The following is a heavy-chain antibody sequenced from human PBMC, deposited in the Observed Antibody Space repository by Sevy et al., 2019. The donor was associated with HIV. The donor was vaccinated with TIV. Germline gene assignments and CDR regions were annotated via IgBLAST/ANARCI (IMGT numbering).Heavy chain of an antibody. Sequence: GGSLRLSYAASGFGFNIYTMHWVRQAPGKGLEWVASISSVGTFIYYADSVKGRFTISRDDARDSLYVQMNSLRAEDTAIYYCARDLLAVTGTVYFDLWGQGALVTVSS. CDR3: ARDLLAVTGTVYFDL. CDR2: ISSVGTFI. J-gene: IGHJ4*02. CDR1: GFGFNIYT. V-gene: IGHV3-21*01. D-gene: IGHD6-19*01.